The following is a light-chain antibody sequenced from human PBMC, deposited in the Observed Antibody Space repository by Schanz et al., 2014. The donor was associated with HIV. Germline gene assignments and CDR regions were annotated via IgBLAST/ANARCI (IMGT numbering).Light chain of an antibody. Sequence: QSALTQPASASGSPGRSVTFSCTGTSSDVGGYNHVSWYQQHPGKAPKLMIYEVIKRPSGVPDRFSGSKSGTSASLAITGLQAEDEADFFCATWDDSLNGWVFGGGTKLTVL. CDR1: SSDVGGYNH. V-gene: IGLV2-8*01. CDR2: EVI. CDR3: ATWDDSLNGWV. J-gene: IGLJ3*02.